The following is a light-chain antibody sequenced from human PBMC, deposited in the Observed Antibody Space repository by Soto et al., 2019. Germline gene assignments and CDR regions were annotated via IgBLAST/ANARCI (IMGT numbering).Light chain of an antibody. J-gene: IGKJ1*01. CDR1: QSVSSSY. CDR3: QQYGSSPAT. V-gene: IGKV3-20*01. CDR2: GAS. Sequence: EIVLTQSPGTLSLSPGERATLSCRASQSVSSSYLAWYQQKPGQAPRLLIYGASRRATGIPDRFSGSGSGTDFTLTISRLEPEDFAVYYCQQYGSSPATFGQGTKVDI.